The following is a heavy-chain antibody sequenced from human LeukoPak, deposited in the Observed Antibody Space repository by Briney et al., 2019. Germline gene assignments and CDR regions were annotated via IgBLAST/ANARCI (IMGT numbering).Heavy chain of an antibody. CDR1: GGSITSTNW. V-gene: IGHV4-4*02. CDR3: TRESGPYCPFGY. CDR2: ISLTGRT. D-gene: IGHD1-26*01. Sequence: SSETLSLTCGVSGGSITSTNWWSWVRQPPGQGLEWIGEISLTGRTNYNPSLIGRVIMSLDESRNQLSLTLPSVTAADTAMYYCTRESGPYCPFGYWGQGTLVVVPS. J-gene: IGHJ4*02.